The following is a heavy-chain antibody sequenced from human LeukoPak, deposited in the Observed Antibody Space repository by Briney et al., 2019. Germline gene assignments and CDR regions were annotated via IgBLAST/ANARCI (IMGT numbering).Heavy chain of an antibody. CDR3: ARDRSNSRDLDN. D-gene: IGHD4-11*01. J-gene: IGHJ4*02. V-gene: IGHV3-21*01. CDR1: GFTFSDYS. Sequence: GGSLRLSCAASGFTFSDYSMNWVRQAPGKGLEWLSCIGSSTTSHIYYADSVKGRFTISRDNAKNSLYLQMNGLRPEDTAVYYCARDRSNSRDLDNWGQGTLVTVS. CDR2: IGSSTTSHI.